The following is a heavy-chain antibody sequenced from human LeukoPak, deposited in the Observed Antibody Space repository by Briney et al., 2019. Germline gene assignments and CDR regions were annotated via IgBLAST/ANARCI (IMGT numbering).Heavy chain of an antibody. J-gene: IGHJ4*02. CDR1: GFTFSSYS. V-gene: IGHV3-21*01. CDR3: ARKVRRRGSYYVVGFDY. D-gene: IGHD1-26*01. Sequence: GGSLRLSCAASGFTFSSYSMNWVRQAPGKGLEWVSSISSSSSYIYYADSVKGRFTISRDNAKNSLYLQMNSLRAEDTAVYYCARKVRRRGSYYVVGFDYWGQGTLVTVSS. CDR2: ISSSSSYI.